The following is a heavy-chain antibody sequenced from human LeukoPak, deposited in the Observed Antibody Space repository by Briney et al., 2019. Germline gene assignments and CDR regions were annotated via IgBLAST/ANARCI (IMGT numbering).Heavy chain of an antibody. D-gene: IGHD3-22*01. V-gene: IGHV1-2*02. CDR3: ARDLFDNYDSSGYLNY. J-gene: IGHJ4*02. Sequence: GASVKVSCKASGYTFTGYYMHWVRQAPGQGRVWMGWINPSSGGTSYAQKFQGRVPMTRDTSISTAYMELSRLRSDDTAVYYCARDLFDNYDSSGYLNYWGQGNLVTVSS. CDR1: GYTFTGYY. CDR2: INPSSGGT.